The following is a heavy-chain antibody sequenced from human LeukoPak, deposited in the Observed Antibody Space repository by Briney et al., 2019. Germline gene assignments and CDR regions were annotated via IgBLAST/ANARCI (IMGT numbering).Heavy chain of an antibody. CDR2: IIPIFGTA. J-gene: IGHJ5*02. Sequence: SVNVSCKASACTFSSYAISWVRQAPGQGLERMGGIIPIFGTANYAQKFQGRVTITADESTSTDYMELSSLRSEDTAVYYCARDSDCYGSSGFNWFDRWGQGTLVTVSS. CDR1: ACTFSSYA. D-gene: IGHD3-22*01. V-gene: IGHV1-69*01. CDR3: ARDSDCYGSSGFNWFDR.